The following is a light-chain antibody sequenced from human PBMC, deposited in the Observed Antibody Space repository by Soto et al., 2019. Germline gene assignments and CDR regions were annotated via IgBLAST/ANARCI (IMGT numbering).Light chain of an antibody. Sequence: DFQMTQSPSTLSASVGDRGTITCRASQNIRSRLAWFQQKPGKAPKPLIYDASSLESGVPQRFSGSGSGTEFTLTISSLQTDDFSTYYRQQYHSYWTFGQGTKVE. V-gene: IGKV1-5*01. J-gene: IGKJ1*01. CDR1: QNIRSR. CDR2: DAS. CDR3: QQYHSYWT.